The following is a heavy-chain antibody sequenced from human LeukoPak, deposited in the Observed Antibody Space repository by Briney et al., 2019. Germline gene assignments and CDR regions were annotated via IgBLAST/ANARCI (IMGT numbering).Heavy chain of an antibody. Sequence: SSETLSLTCTVSGGSISSFYWSWIRQPPGKGHEWIGYIYYSGSTKYNPSLKSRVAISVDTSKNQFSLRLNSVTAADTAVYYCARDAGATFDYWGQGTLVTVSS. D-gene: IGHD1-26*01. J-gene: IGHJ4*02. CDR1: GGSISSFY. CDR2: IYYSGST. CDR3: ARDAGATFDY. V-gene: IGHV4-59*01.